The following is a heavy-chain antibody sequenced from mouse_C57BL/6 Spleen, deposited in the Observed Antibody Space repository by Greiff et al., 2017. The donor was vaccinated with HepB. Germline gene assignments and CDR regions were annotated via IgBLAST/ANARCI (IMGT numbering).Heavy chain of an antibody. D-gene: IGHD1-1*01. CDR3: ATGGVYYGSLFDY. CDR1: GYAFSSYW. J-gene: IGHJ2*01. V-gene: IGHV1-80*01. CDR2: IYPGDGDT. Sequence: QVQLQQSGAELVKPGASVKISCKASGYAFSSYWMNWVKQRPGKGLEWIGQIYPGDGDTNYNGKFKGKATLTADKSSSTAYMQLSSLTSEDSAVYFCATGGVYYGSLFDYWGQGTTLTVSS.